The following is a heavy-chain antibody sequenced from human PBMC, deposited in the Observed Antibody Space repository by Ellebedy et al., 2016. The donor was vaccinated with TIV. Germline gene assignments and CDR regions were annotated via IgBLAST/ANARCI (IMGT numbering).Heavy chain of an antibody. Sequence: AASVKVSCKASGGTFSSYAISWVRQAPGQGLEWMGGIIPIFGTANYAQKFQGRVTITADESTSTAYMELSSLRSDDTAVYYCARDRSVGARHPFDYWGQGTLVTVSS. D-gene: IGHD1-26*01. CDR2: IIPIFGTA. CDR1: GGTFSSYA. J-gene: IGHJ4*02. CDR3: ARDRSVGARHPFDY. V-gene: IGHV1-69*13.